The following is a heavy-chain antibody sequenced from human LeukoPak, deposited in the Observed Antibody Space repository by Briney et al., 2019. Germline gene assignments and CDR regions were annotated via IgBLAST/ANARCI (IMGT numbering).Heavy chain of an antibody. CDR3: VRLRRNSDTSGFYYYYDF. V-gene: IGHV3-21*01. CDR2: ISIRSNYI. CDR1: GYTFSSYS. D-gene: IGHD3-22*01. J-gene: IGHJ4*02. Sequence: GGSLRLSCLASGYTFSSYSINWVRQAPGKGLEWVSSISIRSNYIYYADSVRGRFRISRDDARDSLFLEMNSLRAEDTAVYYCVRLRRNSDTSGFYYYYDFWGQGTLVTVSS.